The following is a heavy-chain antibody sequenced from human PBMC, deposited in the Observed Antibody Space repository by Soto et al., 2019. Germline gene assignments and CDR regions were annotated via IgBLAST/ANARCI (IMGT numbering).Heavy chain of an antibody. V-gene: IGHV1-69*13. CDR3: ARSQGSSTSLEIYYYYYYGMDV. CDR2: IIPISGTA. D-gene: IGHD2-2*01. Sequence: SVKVSCKASGYTFTNYAIHWVRQAPGQSLEWMGGIIPISGTANYAQKFQGRVTITADESTSTAYMELSSLRSEDTAVYYCARSQGSSTSLEIYYYYYYGMDVWGQGTTVTVSS. J-gene: IGHJ6*02. CDR1: GYTFTNYA.